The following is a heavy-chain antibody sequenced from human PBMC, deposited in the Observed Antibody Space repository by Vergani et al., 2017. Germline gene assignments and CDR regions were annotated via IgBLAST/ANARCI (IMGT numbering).Heavy chain of an antibody. V-gene: IGHV4-59*01. CDR2: IYYSGST. J-gene: IGHJ3*02. CDR1: GGSISSYY. CDR3: ARDAHDSSGYYFNDAFDI. D-gene: IGHD3-22*01. Sequence: QVQLQESGPGLVKPSETLSLTCTVSGGSISSYYWSWIRQPPGKGLEWIGYIYYSGSTNYNPSLKSRVTISVDTAKNQFSLKLSSGTAADTAVYYCARDAHDSSGYYFNDAFDIWGQGTMVTVSS.